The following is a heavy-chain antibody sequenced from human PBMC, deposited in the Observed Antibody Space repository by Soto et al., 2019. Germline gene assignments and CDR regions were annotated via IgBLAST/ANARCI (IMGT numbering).Heavy chain of an antibody. CDR2: ISGSGGST. CDR3: ARDFDSSAYYLEYFQH. Sequence: EVQLLESGGGLVQPGGSLRLSCAASGFTFSSYAMSWVRQAPGKGLEWVSAISGSGGSTYYADSVKGRFTISRDNSKNTLYLQMNSLRAEDTAVYYCARDFDSSAYYLEYFQHWGQGTLVTVSS. CDR1: GFTFSSYA. J-gene: IGHJ1*01. V-gene: IGHV3-23*01. D-gene: IGHD3-22*01.